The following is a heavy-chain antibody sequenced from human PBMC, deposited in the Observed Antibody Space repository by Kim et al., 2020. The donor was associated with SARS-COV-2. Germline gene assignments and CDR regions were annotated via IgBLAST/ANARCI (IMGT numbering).Heavy chain of an antibody. CDR1: GGSISSGGYY. V-gene: IGHV4-31*03. CDR3: ARGNNYYYYGMDV. Sequence: SETLSLTCTVSGGSISSGGYYWSWIRQHQGKGLEWIGYIYYSGSTYYTPSLKSRVTISVDTTKNQFSLKLSSVTAADTAVYDCARGNNYYYYGMDVWGQGTTVTVSS. J-gene: IGHJ6*02. CDR2: IYYSGST.